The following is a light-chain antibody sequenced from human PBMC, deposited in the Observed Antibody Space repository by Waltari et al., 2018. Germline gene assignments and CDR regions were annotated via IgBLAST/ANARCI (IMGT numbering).Light chain of an antibody. CDR3: QQSKIWPA. Sequence: EIVMTQSPATLSVSPGERATLSCRASQGISIDLAWYQQKPGQAPRLLIFGASTRATGVPARFSGSGSGTEFTLTISSLQSEDFGVYYCQQSKIWPAFGQGTKVEI. J-gene: IGKJ1*01. V-gene: IGKV3-15*01. CDR2: GAS. CDR1: QGISID.